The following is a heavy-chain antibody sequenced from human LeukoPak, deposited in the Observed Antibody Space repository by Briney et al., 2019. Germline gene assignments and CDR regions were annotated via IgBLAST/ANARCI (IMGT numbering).Heavy chain of an antibody. V-gene: IGHV3-7*03. D-gene: IGHD4-17*01. CDR2: IKQDGSEK. CDR3: ARVDPGDYFDY. Sequence: GGSLRLSCAASGFTFSSYWMSWVRQAPGKGLEWLANIKQDGSEKYYVDSVKGRFTISRDNAKNSLYLQMNSLRAEDTAVYYCARVDPGDYFDYWGQGTLVTVSS. CDR1: GFTFSSYW. J-gene: IGHJ4*02.